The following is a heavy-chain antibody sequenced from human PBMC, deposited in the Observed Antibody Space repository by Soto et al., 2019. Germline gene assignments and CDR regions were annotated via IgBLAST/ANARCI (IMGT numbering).Heavy chain of an antibody. Sequence: GASVKVSCKASGFTFTSSAMQWVRQARGQRLEWIGWIVVGSGNTNNAQKLQERVTITRDMSTSTAYMEMSSLRSEDTAVYYCAAGSGIAAARANYYYYGMDVWG. CDR3: AAGSGIAAARANYYYYGMDV. J-gene: IGHJ6*02. D-gene: IGHD6-13*01. CDR2: IVVGSGNT. V-gene: IGHV1-58*02. CDR1: GFTFTSSA.